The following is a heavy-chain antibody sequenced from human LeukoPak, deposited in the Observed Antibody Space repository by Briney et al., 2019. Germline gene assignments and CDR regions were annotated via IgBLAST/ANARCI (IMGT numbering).Heavy chain of an antibody. V-gene: IGHV3-74*01. CDR3: AREDTSLVASSRLED. J-gene: IGHJ4*02. D-gene: IGHD3-9*01. CDR1: GFRISGHW. CDR2: INSDGNTI. Sequence: GGSLRLSCAASGFRISGHWMHWLRQGPGKGLVWVSRINSDGNTIDYADSVKGRFTISRDKANNMVYLQMNSLRAEDTAIYYCAREDTSLVASSRLEDWGQGTLVRVSS.